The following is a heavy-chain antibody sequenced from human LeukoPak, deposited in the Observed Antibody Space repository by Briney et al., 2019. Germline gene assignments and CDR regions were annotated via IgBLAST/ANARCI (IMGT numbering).Heavy chain of an antibody. CDR2: INPSGGST. V-gene: IGHV1-46*01. J-gene: IGHJ6*03. CDR1: GYTFTSYY. Sequence: ASVKVSCKASGYTFTSYYMRWVRQAPGQGLEWMGIINPSGGSTSCAQKFQGRVTMTRDMSTSTVYMELSSLRSEDTAVYYCARVGGYSYGSGYYYYYMDVWGKGTTVTVSS. D-gene: IGHD5-18*01. CDR3: ARVGGYSYGSGYYYYYMDV.